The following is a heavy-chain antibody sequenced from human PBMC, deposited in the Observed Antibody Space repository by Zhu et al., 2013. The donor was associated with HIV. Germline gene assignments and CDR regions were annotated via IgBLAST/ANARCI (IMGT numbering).Heavy chain of an antibody. D-gene: IGHD1-26*01. J-gene: IGHJ6*02. CDR2: ISSSGSTI. CDR1: GFTFGDYE. Sequence: EVQLVESGGGLVQPGGSLRLSCAASGFTFGDYEMNWVRQAPGKGLEWVSYISSSGSTIYYADSVKGRFTISRDNAKNSLYLQMNSLRAEDTAVYYCARVVVGARVYYYYGMDVWGQGTTVTVSS. V-gene: IGHV3-48*03. CDR3: ARVVVGARVYYYYGMDV.